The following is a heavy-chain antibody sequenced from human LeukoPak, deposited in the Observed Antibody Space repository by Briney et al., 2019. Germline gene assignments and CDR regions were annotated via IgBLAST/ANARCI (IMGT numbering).Heavy chain of an antibody. CDR1: GDSISSYY. Sequence: SETVSLTCTVSGDSISSYYWGWVRQPPGKGLEWIGYIYYSRGTYYNPSLKSRVTISVDTSKNQCSVKLSSVTAADTAVDYCARQGGSPSYFDYWGQGTLVTVSS. J-gene: IGHJ4*02. CDR3: ARQGGSPSYFDY. D-gene: IGHD1-26*01. V-gene: IGHV4-39*01. CDR2: IYYSRGT.